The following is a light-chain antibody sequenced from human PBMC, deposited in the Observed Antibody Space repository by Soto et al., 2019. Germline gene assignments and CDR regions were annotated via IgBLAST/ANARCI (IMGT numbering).Light chain of an antibody. CDR1: SSDVGGYKY. CDR2: EVS. J-gene: IGLJ2*01. Sequence: QSALTQTASVSGSPGQSITISCTGTSSDVGGYKYVSWYQQHPDKAPKLIIFEVSNRPSGISSRFSGSKSDNTASLTISGLQAEDEADYYCASYTSSSTSVIFGRGTKLTVL. CDR3: ASYTSSSTSVI. V-gene: IGLV2-14*01.